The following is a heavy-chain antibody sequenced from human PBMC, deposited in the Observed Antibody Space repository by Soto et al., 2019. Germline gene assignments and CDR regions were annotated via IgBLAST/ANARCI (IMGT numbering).Heavy chain of an antibody. J-gene: IGHJ4*02. CDR3: ARDGPYIYSNPVAGNGVDS. D-gene: IGHD1-26*01. Sequence: QVQLQESGPGLVKPSETLSLTCTVSGGSVRSGSYYWSWIRQPPGKGLEWIGYIYYSGSTNYNPSLKRPVTTSVDTSKNQFSLRMSSVTPADTAVYYCARDGPYIYSNPVAGNGVDSWGQGTLLTVSS. CDR1: GGSVRSGSYY. CDR2: IYYSGST. V-gene: IGHV4-61*01.